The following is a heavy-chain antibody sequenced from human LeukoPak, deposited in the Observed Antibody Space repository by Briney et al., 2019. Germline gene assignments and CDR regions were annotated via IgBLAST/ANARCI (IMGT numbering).Heavy chain of an antibody. V-gene: IGHV3-23*01. D-gene: IGHD3-10*01. CDR3: AKETASDFGGAVDY. CDR2: ISGSGGST. J-gene: IGHJ4*02. Sequence: GGSLRLSCAASGFTFSSYAMSWVRQAPGKGLEWVSAISGSGGSTYYADSVKGRFTISRDNSKNTLYLQINSLRAEDTAIYYCAKETASDFGGAVDYWGQGTLVTVSS. CDR1: GFTFSSYA.